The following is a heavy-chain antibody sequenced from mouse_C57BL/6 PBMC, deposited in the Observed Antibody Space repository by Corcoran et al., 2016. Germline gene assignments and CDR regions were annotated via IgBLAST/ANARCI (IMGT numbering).Heavy chain of an antibody. Sequence: EVQLQQSGPELVKPGASVKIPCKASGYTFTDYNMDWVKQSHGKSLEWIGDINPNNGGTIYNQKFKGKATLTVDKSSSTAYMELRSLTSEDTAVYYCARGDYYGSLDYWVKEPQSPSPQ. CDR3: ARGDYYGSLDY. V-gene: IGHV1-18*01. J-gene: IGHJ4*01. D-gene: IGHD1-1*01. CDR1: GYTFTDYN. CDR2: INPNNGGT.